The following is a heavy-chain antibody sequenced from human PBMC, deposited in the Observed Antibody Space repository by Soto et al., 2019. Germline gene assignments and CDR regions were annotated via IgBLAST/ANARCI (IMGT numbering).Heavy chain of an antibody. CDR1: GFMFSNHG. J-gene: IGHJ4*02. Sequence: QVQLVESGGGVVQPGRSLRLSCAASGFMFSNHGMHWVRQAPGKGLEWVAVIWSDGNNRYYADSVKGRFTISRDNSKNTLSLQMNRLRADDTAVYYCVRGANWHYEASDYWGQGTLVTVSS. CDR3: VRGANWHYEASDY. V-gene: IGHV3-33*01. D-gene: IGHD1-1*01. CDR2: IWSDGNNR.